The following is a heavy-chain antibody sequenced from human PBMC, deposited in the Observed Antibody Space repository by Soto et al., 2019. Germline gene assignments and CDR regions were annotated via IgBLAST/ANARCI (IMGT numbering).Heavy chain of an antibody. Sequence: GGSLRLSCAASGFTFSSYAMHWVRQAPGKGLEWVAVISYDGSNKYYADSVKGRFTISRDNSKNTLYLQMNSLRAEDTAVYYCAREEVVAANSQYYYYGMDVWGQGTTVTVSS. CDR2: ISYDGSNK. D-gene: IGHD2-15*01. J-gene: IGHJ6*02. CDR3: AREEVVAANSQYYYYGMDV. CDR1: GFTFSSYA. V-gene: IGHV3-30-3*01.